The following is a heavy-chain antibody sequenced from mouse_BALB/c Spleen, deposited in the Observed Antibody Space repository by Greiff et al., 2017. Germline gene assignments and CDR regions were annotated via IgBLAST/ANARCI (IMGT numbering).Heavy chain of an antibody. CDR3: ARAVITTVVEGAMDY. Sequence: EVQLQQSGPGLVKPSQSLSLTCTVTGYSITSDYAWNWIRQFPGNKLEWMGYISYSGSTSYNPSLKSRISITRDTSKNQFFLQLNSVTTEDTATYYCARAVITTVVEGAMDYWGQGTSVTVSS. CDR1: GYSITSDYA. J-gene: IGHJ4*01. CDR2: ISYSGST. V-gene: IGHV3-2*02. D-gene: IGHD1-1*01.